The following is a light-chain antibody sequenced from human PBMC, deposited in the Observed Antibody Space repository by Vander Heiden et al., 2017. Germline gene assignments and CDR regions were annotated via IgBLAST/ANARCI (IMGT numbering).Light chain of an antibody. CDR1: SSNIGAGSD. CDR3: PAYDSSLSGPVV. CDR2: GNS. J-gene: IGLJ2*01. V-gene: IGLV1-40*01. Sequence: QSVLTQPPSVSGAPGQRVTISCTGSSSNIGAGSDVHWYQQLPGTAPKPLIYGNSKRPPGGPERFPGSKSGPPASPGNPWLPAGGGADYYWPAYDSSLSGPVVFGGGTKLTVL.